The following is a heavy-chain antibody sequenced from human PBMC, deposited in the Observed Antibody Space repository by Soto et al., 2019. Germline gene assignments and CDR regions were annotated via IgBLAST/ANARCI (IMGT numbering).Heavy chain of an antibody. J-gene: IGHJ6*02. V-gene: IGHV1-69*13. D-gene: IGHD3-16*01. CDR1: GGTFSNYA. CDR3: AREGFRAVMSYYGMDV. Sequence: ASVKVSCKASGGTFSNYAFSWVRQAPGQGLEWLGGIMPIFGRADYAQKFRGRVTITADESTTTAHMELSSLRSEDTAVYYCAREGFRAVMSYYGMDVWGQGTTVTVSS. CDR2: IMPIFGRA.